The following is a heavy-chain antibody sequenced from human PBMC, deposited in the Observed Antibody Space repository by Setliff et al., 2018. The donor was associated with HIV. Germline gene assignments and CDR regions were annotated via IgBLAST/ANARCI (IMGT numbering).Heavy chain of an antibody. D-gene: IGHD6-19*01. V-gene: IGHV3-7*01. CDR2: IKEDGSEK. CDR3: VRARTGWYNFDS. J-gene: IGHJ4*02. Sequence: GGSLSLSCTASGFTFRSYWMNWVRQAPGKGLEWVANIKEDGSEKYYVDSVKGRFTISRDKAKNSLYLQMNSLRFEDTAVYYCVRARTGWYNFDSWGQGTPVTVSS. CDR1: GFTFRSYW.